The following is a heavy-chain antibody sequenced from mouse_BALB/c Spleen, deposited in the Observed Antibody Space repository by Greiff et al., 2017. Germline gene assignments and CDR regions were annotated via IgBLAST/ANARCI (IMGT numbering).Heavy chain of an antibody. CDR2: ISSGSSTI. D-gene: IGHD2-1*01. Sequence: EVQLVESGGGLVQPGGSRKLSCAASGFTFSSFGMHWVRQAPEKGLEWVAYISSGSSTIYYADTVKGRFTISRDNPKNTLFLQMTSLRSEDTAMYYCARGGNSGYFDYWGQGTTLTVS. J-gene: IGHJ2*01. CDR1: GFTFSSFG. CDR3: ARGGNSGYFDY. V-gene: IGHV5-17*02.